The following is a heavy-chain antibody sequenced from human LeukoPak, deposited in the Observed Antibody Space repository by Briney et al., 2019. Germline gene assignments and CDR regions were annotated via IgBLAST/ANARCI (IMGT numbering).Heavy chain of an antibody. CDR3: AKGNQADDY. J-gene: IGHJ4*02. D-gene: IGHD2/OR15-2a*01. CDR2: ISGSGGST. V-gene: IGHV3-23*01. Sequence: PGGSLRLSCAASGFTFSDYYMSWIRQAPGKGLEWVSAISGSGGSTYYADSVKGRFTISRDNSKNTLYLQMNSLRAEDTAVYYCAKGNQADDYWGQGTLVTVSS. CDR1: GFTFSDYY.